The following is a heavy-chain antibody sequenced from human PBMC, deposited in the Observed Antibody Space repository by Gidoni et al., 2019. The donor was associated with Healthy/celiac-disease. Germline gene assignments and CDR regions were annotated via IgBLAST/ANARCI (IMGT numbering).Heavy chain of an antibody. Sequence: EVQLVESGGGLVQPGRSLRLSCAASGFTFDDYAMHWVRQAPGKGLEWVSGISWNSGSIGYADSVKGRFTISRDNAKNSLYLQMNSLRAEDTALYYCAKCLSWDDYGMDVWGQGTTVTVSS. D-gene: IGHD3-16*01. CDR3: AKCLSWDDYGMDV. CDR2: ISWNSGSI. CDR1: GFTFDDYA. J-gene: IGHJ6*02. V-gene: IGHV3-9*01.